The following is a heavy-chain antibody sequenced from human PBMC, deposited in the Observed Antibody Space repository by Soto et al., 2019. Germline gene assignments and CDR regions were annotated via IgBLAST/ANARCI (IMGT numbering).Heavy chain of an antibody. CDR3: ARVAIDAGTGEDY. CDR2: IYYSGST. CDR1: GGSISSGGYY. V-gene: IGHV4-31*03. Sequence: PSETLSLTCTVSGGSISSGGYYWSWIHQHPGKGLEWIGYIYYSGSTYYNPSLKSRVTISVDTSKNQFSLKLSSVTAADTAVYYCARVAIDAGTGEDYWGQGTLVTVSS. D-gene: IGHD6-13*01. J-gene: IGHJ4*02.